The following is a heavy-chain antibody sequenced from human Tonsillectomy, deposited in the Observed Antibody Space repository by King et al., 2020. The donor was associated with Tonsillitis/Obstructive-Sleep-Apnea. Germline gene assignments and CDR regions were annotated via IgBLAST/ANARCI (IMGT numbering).Heavy chain of an antibody. J-gene: IGHJ4*02. Sequence: VQLQQWGAGLLKPSETLSLTCAVYGGSFSGYYWSWIRQPPGKGLEWIGEINHSGGTNYNPSLKSRVTISADTSKNQFSLRLSSVTAADTAVYYCAREEVRGDIIVIPPAIGNDYWGQGTLVTVSS. CDR3: AREEVRGDIIVIPPAIGNDY. CDR1: GGSFSGYY. V-gene: IGHV4-34*01. D-gene: IGHD2-2*02. CDR2: INHSGGT.